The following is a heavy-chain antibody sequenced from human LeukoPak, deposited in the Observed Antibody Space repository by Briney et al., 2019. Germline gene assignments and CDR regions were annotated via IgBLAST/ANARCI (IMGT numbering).Heavy chain of an antibody. CDR1: GYTFTGYY. CDR3: ASGDSSGWYYYYYMDV. J-gene: IGHJ6*03. V-gene: IGHV1-2*02. CDR2: INPNSGGT. D-gene: IGHD6-19*01. Sequence: ASVKVSCKASGYTFTGYYMHWVRQAPGQGLEWMGWINPNSGGTNYAQKFQGRVTITADESTSTAYMELSSLRSEDTAVYYCASGDSSGWYYYYYMDVWGKGTTVTISS.